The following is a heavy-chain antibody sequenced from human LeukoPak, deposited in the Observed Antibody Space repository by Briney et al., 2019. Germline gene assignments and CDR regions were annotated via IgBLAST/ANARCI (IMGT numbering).Heavy chain of an antibody. J-gene: IGHJ4*02. CDR2: MNPNSGNT. V-gene: IGHV1-8*01. CDR3: ARRAYSGHDSYFDY. CDR1: GYTFTSYD. Sequence: ASVKVSCKASGYTFTSYDINWVRQATGQGLEWMGWMNPNSGNTGYAQKFQGRVTMTRNTSISTAYMELSSLRSEDTAVYYCARRAYSGHDSYFDYWGQGTLVTVSS. D-gene: IGHD5-12*01.